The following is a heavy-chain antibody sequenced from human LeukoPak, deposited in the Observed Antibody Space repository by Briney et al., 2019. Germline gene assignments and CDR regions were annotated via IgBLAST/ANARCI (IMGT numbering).Heavy chain of an antibody. D-gene: IGHD3-10*01. Sequence: SETLSLTCTVSGGSISSGSYYWSWIRQPAGKGLEWIGRIYTSGSTNYNPSLKSRVTISVDTSKNQFSLKLSSVTAADTAVYYRARGMRPGPYYYYYMDVWGKGTTVTVSS. V-gene: IGHV4-61*02. J-gene: IGHJ6*03. CDR3: ARGMRPGPYYYYYMDV. CDR2: IYTSGST. CDR1: GGSISSGSYY.